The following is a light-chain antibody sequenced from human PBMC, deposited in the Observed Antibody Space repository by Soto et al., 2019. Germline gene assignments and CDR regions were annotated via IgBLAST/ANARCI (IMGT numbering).Light chain of an antibody. J-gene: IGKJ1*01. CDR2: KAS. CDR3: QQYNTYSPWA. V-gene: IGKV1-5*03. CDR1: QSISRW. Sequence: DSQMTQSPSTLSASVGDRVIITCRASQSISRWLAWYQQKPGKAPKLLIFKASTLQSGVPSRFSGSGSGTEFTLTISSLQPDDLATYYCQQYNTYSPWAFGQGTKVEIK.